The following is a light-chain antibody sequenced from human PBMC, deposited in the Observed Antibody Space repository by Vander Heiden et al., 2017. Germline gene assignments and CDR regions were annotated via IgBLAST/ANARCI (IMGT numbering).Light chain of an antibody. CDR2: DVS. CDR3: SSYTSSSTLGVV. Sequence: QSALTQPASVSGSPGQSIPISCTGTSSDVGGYNYVSWYQQHPGKAPKLMIYDVSDRPSGVSNRFSGSKSGNTASLTISGLQAEDEADDYCSSYTSSSTLGVVFGGGTKLTVL. J-gene: IGLJ2*01. V-gene: IGLV2-14*01. CDR1: SSDVGGYNY.